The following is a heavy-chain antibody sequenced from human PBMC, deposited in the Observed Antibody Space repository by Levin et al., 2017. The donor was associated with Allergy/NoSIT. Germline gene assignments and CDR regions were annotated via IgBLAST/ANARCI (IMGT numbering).Heavy chain of an antibody. Sequence: GGSLRLSCKGSGYTFTTYWITWVRQMPGKGLEWMGRIDPTSSKTNYSPSFQGPVTISTDKSISTAYLQRSSLTASDTAMYYCARLTDYSNYVWFDRWGQGTLVTVSS. CDR2: IDPTSSKT. CDR1: GYTFTTYW. D-gene: IGHD4-11*01. J-gene: IGHJ5*02. CDR3: ARLTDYSNYVWFDR. V-gene: IGHV5-10-1*01.